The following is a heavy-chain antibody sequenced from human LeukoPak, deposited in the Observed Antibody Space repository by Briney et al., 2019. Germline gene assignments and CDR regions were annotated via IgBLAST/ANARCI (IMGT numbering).Heavy chain of an antibody. CDR2: IKQDGSEK. J-gene: IGHJ4*02. V-gene: IGHV3-7*01. Sequence: GGSLRLSCAASGFTFSSDWMSWVRQAPGKGLEWVANIKQDGSEKYYVASVKGRFTISRDNAKNSLFLQMNSLRAEDTAVYYCARDRSLYYWGQGTLVTVSS. CDR1: GFTFSSDW. CDR3: ARDRSLYY.